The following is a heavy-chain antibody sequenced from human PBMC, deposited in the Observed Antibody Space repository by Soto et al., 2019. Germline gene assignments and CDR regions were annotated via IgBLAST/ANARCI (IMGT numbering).Heavy chain of an antibody. CDR3: ARDGPDIVVVPAAMGTNYYYGMDV. CDR2: INAGNGNT. CDR1: GYTFTSYA. Sequence: QVQLVQSGAEVKKPGASVKVSCKASGYTFTSYAMHWVRQAPGQRLEWMGWINAGNGNTKYSQKFQGRVTITRDTSASTAYMELSSLRSEDTAVYYCARDGPDIVVVPAAMGTNYYYGMDVWGQGTTAPVSS. J-gene: IGHJ6*02. D-gene: IGHD2-2*01. V-gene: IGHV1-3*01.